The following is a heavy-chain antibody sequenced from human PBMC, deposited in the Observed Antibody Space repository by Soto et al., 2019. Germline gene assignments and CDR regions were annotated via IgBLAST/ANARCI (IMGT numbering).Heavy chain of an antibody. V-gene: IGHV1-2*04. J-gene: IGHJ4*02. CDR3: ARNRANDNWEPGYYFDY. D-gene: IGHD1-20*01. CDR2: INPNSGGT. CDR1: GYTFTDYY. Sequence: ASVKVSCKASGYTFTDYYMHWVRQAPGQGLEWMGWINPNSGGTNYAQKFQGWVTVTRDTSISTAYMELSRLRSDDTAVYYCARNRANDNWEPGYYFDYWGQGTLVTVSS.